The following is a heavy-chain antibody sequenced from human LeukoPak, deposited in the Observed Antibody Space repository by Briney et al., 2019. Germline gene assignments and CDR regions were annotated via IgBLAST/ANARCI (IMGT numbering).Heavy chain of an antibody. V-gene: IGHV3-30*04. Sequence: GGSLRLSCAASGFTFSSYAMHWVRQAPGKGLEWVAVISYDGSNKYYADSVKGRFTISRDNSKNTLYLQMNSLRAEDTAVYYCAGHSSSWSGPIDYWGQGTLVTVSS. J-gene: IGHJ4*02. D-gene: IGHD6-13*01. CDR1: GFTFSSYA. CDR3: AGHSSSWSGPIDY. CDR2: ISYDGSNK.